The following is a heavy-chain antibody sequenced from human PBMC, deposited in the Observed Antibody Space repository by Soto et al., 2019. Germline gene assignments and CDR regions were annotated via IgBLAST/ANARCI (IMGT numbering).Heavy chain of an antibody. V-gene: IGHV1-2*02. D-gene: IGHD5-12*01. J-gene: IGHJ4*02. CDR3: ASGGYSGYDPFDY. CDR1: GYTFTDYY. CDR2: INPNSGGT. Sequence: ASVKVSCKASGYTFTDYYMHWVRQAPGQGLEWMGWINPNSGGTNYAQNFQGRVTMTRDASISTAYMELTRLRSDDTAIYYCASGGYSGYDPFDYWGQGTLVTVSS.